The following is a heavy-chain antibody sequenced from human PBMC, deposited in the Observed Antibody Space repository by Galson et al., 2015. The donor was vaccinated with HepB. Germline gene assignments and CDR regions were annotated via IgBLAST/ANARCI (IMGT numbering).Heavy chain of an antibody. J-gene: IGHJ5*01. CDR1: GFTSSNSA. V-gene: IGHV3-23*01. D-gene: IGHD5-24*01. CDR3: ARDGYNFIPFDS. Sequence: SLRLSCAASGFTSSNSAMSWVRQAPGKGLEWVPHISGTGSSTYYADSVKGRFTISRDNSKNTLSLQMNSLRADDTALYYCARDGYNFIPFDSWGQGTLVTVSS. CDR2: ISGTGSST.